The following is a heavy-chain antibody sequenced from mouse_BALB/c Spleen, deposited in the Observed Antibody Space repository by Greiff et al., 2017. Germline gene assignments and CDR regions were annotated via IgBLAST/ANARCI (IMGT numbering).Heavy chain of an antibody. Sequence: VQLQESGPELVKPGASVKMSCKASGYTFTDYVISWVKQRTGQGLEWIGEIYPGSGSTYYNEKFKGKATLTADKSSNTAYMQLSSLTSEDSAVYFCARRGLSFAYWGQGTLVTVSA. CDR3: ARRGLSFAY. CDR1: GYTFTDYV. CDR2: IYPGSGST. V-gene: IGHV1-77*01. J-gene: IGHJ3*01. D-gene: IGHD3-1*01.